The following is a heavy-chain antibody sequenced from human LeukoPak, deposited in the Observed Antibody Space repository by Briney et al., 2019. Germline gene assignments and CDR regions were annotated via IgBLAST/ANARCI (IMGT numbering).Heavy chain of an antibody. J-gene: IGHJ6*03. D-gene: IGHD6-13*01. Sequence: PSETLSLTCAVYGGSFSGYYWSWIRQPPGKGLDWIGEINHSGSTNYNPSLKSRVTISADTSKNQFSLKLSSVTAADTGVYYCAREGGSSPWSRYQYYMDVWGKGTTVTVSS. V-gene: IGHV4-34*01. CDR3: AREGGSSPWSRYQYYMDV. CDR1: GGSFSGYY. CDR2: INHSGST.